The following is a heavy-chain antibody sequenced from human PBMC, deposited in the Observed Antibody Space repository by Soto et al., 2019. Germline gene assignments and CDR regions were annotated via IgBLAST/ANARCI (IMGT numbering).Heavy chain of an antibody. V-gene: IGHV3-33*01. J-gene: IGHJ4*02. Sequence: SLRLSCAASGFTFSSYGMHWVRQAPGKGLEWVAVIWYDGSNKYYADSVKGRFTISRDNSKNTLYLQMNSLRAEDTAVYYCARDQIPGPPDYCDYWGQGTLVTVSS. CDR1: GFTFSSYG. CDR3: ARDQIPGPPDYCDY. CDR2: IWYDGSNK.